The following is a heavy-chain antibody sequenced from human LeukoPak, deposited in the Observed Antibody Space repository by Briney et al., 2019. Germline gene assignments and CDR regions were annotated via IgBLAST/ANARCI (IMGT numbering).Heavy chain of an antibody. D-gene: IGHD2-2*01. CDR1: GFTFSSYS. CDR2: ISGGADST. V-gene: IGHV3-23*01. Sequence: TGGCLRLSCAASGFTFSSYSMSWVRQAPGKGLEWVSSISGGADSTYYADSVKGRFTISRDNPKNTLYLQMDSLRADDTAVYYCAKDSPTLPAAITAWFDPWGQGTLVAVSS. CDR3: AKDSPTLPAAITAWFDP. J-gene: IGHJ5*02.